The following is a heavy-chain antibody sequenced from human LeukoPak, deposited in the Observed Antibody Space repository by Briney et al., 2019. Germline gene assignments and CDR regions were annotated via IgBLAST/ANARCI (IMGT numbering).Heavy chain of an antibody. V-gene: IGHV3-48*04. CDR1: GFTFSSYS. D-gene: IGHD6-13*01. Sequence: GGSLRLSCAASGFTFSSYSMNWVRQAPGKGLEWVSYISSSSSTIYYADSVKGRFTISRDNAKNSLYLQMNSLRAEDTAVYFCARVLAAWYMDVWGKGTSVTVSS. CDR2: ISSSSSTI. CDR3: ARVLAAWYMDV. J-gene: IGHJ6*03.